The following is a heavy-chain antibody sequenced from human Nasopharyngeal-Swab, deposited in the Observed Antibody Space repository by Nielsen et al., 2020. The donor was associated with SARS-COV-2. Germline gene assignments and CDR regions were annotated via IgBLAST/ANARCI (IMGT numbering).Heavy chain of an antibody. Sequence: SVKVSCKAYGGTFTTYTISWVRQSPGQGLEGMGGIIPILDKPNYAQKFQGRVTITADRSTSTAYMELSSLRSEDTAVYFCARDLQGALNYYVMDVWGQGTTVTVSS. D-gene: IGHD1-26*01. CDR3: ARDLQGALNYYVMDV. V-gene: IGHV1-69*10. CDR1: GGTFTTYT. CDR2: IIPILDKP. J-gene: IGHJ6*02.